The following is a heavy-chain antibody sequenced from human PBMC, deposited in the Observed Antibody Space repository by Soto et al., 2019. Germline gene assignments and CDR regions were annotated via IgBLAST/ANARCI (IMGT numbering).Heavy chain of an antibody. D-gene: IGHD3-10*01. J-gene: IGHJ5*02. CDR1: GYTFTNFD. CDR3: AKPYYNGRFLFTA. V-gene: IGHV1-8*01. CDR2: INPNSDTT. Sequence: QVQLVQSGAEVKKPGASVKVSCKASGYTFTNFDIHWVRQATGQGLEWMGWINPNSDTTNYAQKFQDRVTMTRNTSIDTAYMEVSSLRSEDTAIYYCAKPYYNGRFLFTAWGQGTLVTVSS.